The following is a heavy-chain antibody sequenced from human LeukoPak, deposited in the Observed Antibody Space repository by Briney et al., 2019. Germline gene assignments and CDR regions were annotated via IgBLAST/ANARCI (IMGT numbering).Heavy chain of an antibody. CDR2: IYPIDSDL. CDR1: GYIFTNYW. V-gene: IGHV5-51*03. CDR3: ARHDHQGNTFDI. Sequence: GESMKISSKGSGYIFTNYWIGWVRQMPGKGLEWMGIIYPIDSDLRYSPSFEGQLTISADKSISTAYLQWSSLKASDTAMYYCARHDHQGNTFDIWGQGTMVTVSS. D-gene: IGHD2-2*01. J-gene: IGHJ3*02.